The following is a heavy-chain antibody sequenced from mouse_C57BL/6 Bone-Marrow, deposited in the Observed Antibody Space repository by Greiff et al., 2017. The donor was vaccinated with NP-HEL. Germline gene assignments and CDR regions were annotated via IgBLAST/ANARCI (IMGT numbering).Heavy chain of an antibody. CDR1: GFTFSDAW. J-gene: IGHJ2*01. D-gene: IGHD1-1*01. CDR2: IRNKANNHAT. V-gene: IGHV6-6*01. Sequence: EVHLVESGGGLVQPGGSMKLSCAASGFTFSDAWMDWVRQSPEKGLEWVAEIRNKANNHATYYAESVKGRFTISRDDSKSSVYLQMNSLRAEDTGIYYCTKDLLLRVGDWGQGTTLTVSS. CDR3: TKDLLLRVGD.